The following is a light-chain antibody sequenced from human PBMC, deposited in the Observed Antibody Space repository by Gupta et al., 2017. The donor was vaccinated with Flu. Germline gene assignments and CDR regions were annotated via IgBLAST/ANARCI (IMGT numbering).Light chain of an antibody. V-gene: IGKV3-11*01. CDR1: QSVSSY. CDR2: DAS. J-gene: IGKJ1*01. CDR3: CQRRSGSPWR. Sequence: EIVLPQSPATLSLSPGERATLSCRASQSVSSYLAGYQQKPGQAPRLLIYDASNRAAAIPARSRGSGSWTACTRIIISLEAEDDSVEYCCQRRSGSPWRFGQGTKLEIK.